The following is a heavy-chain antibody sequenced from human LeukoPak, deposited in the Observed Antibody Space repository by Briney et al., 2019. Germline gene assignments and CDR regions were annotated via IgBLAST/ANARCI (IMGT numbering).Heavy chain of an antibody. V-gene: IGHV4-38-2*01. CDR1: GYFISSGYY. J-gene: IGHJ4*02. CDR3: ASVGRRDGYKTSYYFDY. D-gene: IGHD5-24*01. CDR2: IYHSGST. Sequence: ASETLSLTCAVSGYFISSGYYWGWIRQPPGKGLEWIGSIYHSGSTYYNPSLKSRVTISVDTSKNQFSLKLSSVTAADTAVYYCASVGRRDGYKTSYYFDYWGQGTLVTVSS.